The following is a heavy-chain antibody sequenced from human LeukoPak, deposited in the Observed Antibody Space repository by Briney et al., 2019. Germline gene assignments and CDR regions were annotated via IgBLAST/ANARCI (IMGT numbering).Heavy chain of an antibody. CDR1: GFTFSSYG. D-gene: IGHD4-17*01. CDR2: IRYDGSNK. Sequence: GRSLRLSCAASGFTFSSYGMHWVRQAPGKGLEWVAVIRYDGSNKYYADSVKGRFTISRDNSKNTLYLQTNSLRAEDTAVYYCARDTVTTPYYYYGMDVWGQGTTVTVSS. CDR3: ARDTVTTPYYYYGMDV. V-gene: IGHV3-33*01. J-gene: IGHJ6*02.